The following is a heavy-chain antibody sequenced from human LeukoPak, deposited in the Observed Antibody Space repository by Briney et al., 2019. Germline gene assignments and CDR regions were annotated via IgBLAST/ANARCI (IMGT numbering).Heavy chain of an antibody. CDR2: FSESSGSA. Sequence: PGGFLRLSCAASGFTLSSHAMSWVRQAPGKGLEWISTFSESSGSAHYADSVKGRFTISRDISKNTLYLQMNSLRAEDTAVYYCARDPSRSWWGYFDYWGQGALVTVSS. V-gene: IGHV3-23*01. J-gene: IGHJ4*02. D-gene: IGHD6-13*01. CDR3: ARDPSRSWWGYFDY. CDR1: GFTLSSHA.